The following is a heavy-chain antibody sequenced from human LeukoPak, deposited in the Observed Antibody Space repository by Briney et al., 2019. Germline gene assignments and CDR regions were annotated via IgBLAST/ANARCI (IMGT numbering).Heavy chain of an antibody. V-gene: IGHV3-11*04. J-gene: IGHJ4*02. CDR2: ITNSDNTI. CDR3: ARGRAAAGHFDL. CDR1: GFTFSAYT. D-gene: IGHD6-13*01. Sequence: PGGSLRLSCATSGFTFSAYTMSWIRQAPGKRLEWLSYITNSDNTIYNADSVKGRFTISRDNAKNSLYLQMNSLRAEDTAVYYCARGRAAAGHFDLWGQGTLVTVSS.